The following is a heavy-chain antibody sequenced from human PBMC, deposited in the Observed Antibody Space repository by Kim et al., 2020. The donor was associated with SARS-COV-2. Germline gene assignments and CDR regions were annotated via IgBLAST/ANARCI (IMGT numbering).Heavy chain of an antibody. Sequence: IYTADSVKGRLTISRDNAKNSLYLQMNSLSAEDTAVYYCAREVVPFYFDYWGQGTLVTVSS. J-gene: IGHJ4*02. CDR3: AREVVPFYFDY. V-gene: IGHV3-11*01. CDR2: I. D-gene: IGHD2-15*01.